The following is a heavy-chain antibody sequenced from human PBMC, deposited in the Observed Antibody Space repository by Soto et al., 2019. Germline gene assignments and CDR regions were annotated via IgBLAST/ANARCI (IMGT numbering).Heavy chain of an antibody. V-gene: IGHV1-69*06. CDR3: ARGRWWFDP. Sequence: APVKVSCKASGGTFSSYAISWVRQAPGQGLEWMGGIIPIFGTANFAQKFQGRVTITADKSTSTAYMELSSLRSEDTAVYYCARGRWWFDPWGQGTLVTVSS. CDR2: IIPIFGTA. J-gene: IGHJ5*02. D-gene: IGHD6-13*01. CDR1: GGTFSSYA.